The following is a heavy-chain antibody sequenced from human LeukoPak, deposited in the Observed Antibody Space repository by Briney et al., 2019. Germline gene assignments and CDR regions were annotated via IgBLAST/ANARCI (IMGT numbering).Heavy chain of an antibody. CDR2: INAGNGNT. CDR1: GYTFTSYA. CDR3: ARDGKRGYSYGYPDY. D-gene: IGHD5-18*01. V-gene: IGHV1-3*01. J-gene: IGHJ4*02. Sequence: ASVKVSCTASGYTFTSYAMHWVRQAPGQRLEWMGWINAGNGNTKYSQKFQGRVTITRDTSASTAYMELSSLRSEDTAVYYCARDGKRGYSYGYPDYWGQGTLVTVSS.